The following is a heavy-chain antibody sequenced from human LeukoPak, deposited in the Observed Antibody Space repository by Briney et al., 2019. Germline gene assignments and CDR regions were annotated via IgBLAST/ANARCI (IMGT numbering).Heavy chain of an antibody. J-gene: IGHJ4*02. CDR1: GFTFSSYG. D-gene: IGHD6-19*01. CDR2: ISGSGGST. Sequence: GGTLRLSCAASGFTFSSYGMSWVRQAPGKGLEWVSAISGSGGSTYYADSVKGRFTISRDNSKNTLYLQMNSLRAEDTAAYYCAKVGVAGNYWGQGTLVTVSS. CDR3: AKVGVAGNY. V-gene: IGHV3-23*01.